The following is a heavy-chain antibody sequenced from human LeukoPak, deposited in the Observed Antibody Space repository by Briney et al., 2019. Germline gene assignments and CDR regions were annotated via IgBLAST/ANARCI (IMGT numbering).Heavy chain of an antibody. J-gene: IGHJ6*04. Sequence: SETLSLTCTVSGGSISSYYWSWIRQPPGKGLEWIGYIYYSGSTNYNPSLKSRVTISVDTSKNQFSLKLSSVTAADTAVYYCARDYFPRRSMDVWGKGTTVTVSS. D-gene: IGHD3-10*01. CDR2: IYYSGST. V-gene: IGHV4-59*01. CDR3: ARDYFPRRSMDV. CDR1: GGSISSYY.